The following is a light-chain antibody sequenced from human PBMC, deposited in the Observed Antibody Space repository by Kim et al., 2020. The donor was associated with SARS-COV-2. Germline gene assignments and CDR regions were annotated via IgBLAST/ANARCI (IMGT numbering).Light chain of an antibody. CDR1: RGHSRYA. J-gene: IGLJ3*02. V-gene: IGLV4-69*01. Sequence: QLVLTQSPSASASLGASVKLTCTLSRGHSRYAIAWHQQQPEKGPRYLMKVNSDGSHSKGDGIPDRFSGSSSGAERYLTISSLQSEDEADYYCQTWATGPWVFAGGTQLTVL. CDR2: VNSDGSH. CDR3: QTWATGPWV.